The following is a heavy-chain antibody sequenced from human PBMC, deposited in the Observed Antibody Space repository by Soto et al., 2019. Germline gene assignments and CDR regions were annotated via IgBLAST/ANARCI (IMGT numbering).Heavy chain of an antibody. D-gene: IGHD3-22*01. Sequence: QVQLQESGPGLVKPSQTLSLTCTVSGGSISSGGYYWSWIRQHPGKGLEWIGYIYYSGSTYYNPSLKSRVTVSVDTSKNQFSLTLRSVTAAVTAVYYCARERVVVVPSRGGLDYWGQGTLVTVSS. CDR1: GGSISSGGYY. V-gene: IGHV4-31*03. CDR3: ARERVVVVPSRGGLDY. CDR2: IYYSGST. J-gene: IGHJ4*02.